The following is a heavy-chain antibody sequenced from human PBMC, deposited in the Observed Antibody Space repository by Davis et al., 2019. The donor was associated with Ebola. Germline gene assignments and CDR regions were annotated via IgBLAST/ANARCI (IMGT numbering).Heavy chain of an antibody. V-gene: IGHV4-59*08. Sequence: SETLSLTCTVSGGSITGYHWSWIRQLPGKGLEWIGYIYYSGSTNYNPSLKSRVTISVDTSKNQFSLKLKPVTAADTAVYYCVRKGNWNYVLDYWGQGTLVTVSS. CDR2: IYYSGST. CDR3: VRKGNWNYVLDY. J-gene: IGHJ4*02. CDR1: GGSITGYH. D-gene: IGHD1-7*01.